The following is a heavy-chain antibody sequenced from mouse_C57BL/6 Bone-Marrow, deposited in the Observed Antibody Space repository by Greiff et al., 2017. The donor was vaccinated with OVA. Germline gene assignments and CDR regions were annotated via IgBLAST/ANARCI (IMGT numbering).Heavy chain of an antibody. CDR2: IRNKANGNKT. D-gene: IGHD1-1*01. CDR1: GFTFTDYY. V-gene: IGHV7-3*01. CDR3: ASLYYGSSQKGYYFYY. Sequence: DVHLVESGGGLVQPGGSLSLSCAASGFTFTDYYMSWVRQPPGKALEWLGFIRNKANGNKTEYSASVKGRLTISRDNSQSILYLQMNALGAEDSATYYCASLYYGSSQKGYYFYYWGQGTTLTVSS. J-gene: IGHJ2*01.